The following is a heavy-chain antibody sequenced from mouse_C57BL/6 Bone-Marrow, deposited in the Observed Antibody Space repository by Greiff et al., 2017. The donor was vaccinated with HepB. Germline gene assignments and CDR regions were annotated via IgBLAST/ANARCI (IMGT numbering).Heavy chain of an antibody. V-gene: IGHV2-2*01. CDR1: GFSFTSYG. J-gene: IGHJ1*03. CDR3: VLYSNYWYFDV. Sequence: VQGVESGPGLVQPSQSLSITCTVSGFSFTSYGVHWVRQSPGKGLEWLGVIWSGGSTDYNAAFISRLSISKDNSKSQVFFKMNSLQADDTAIYYCVLYSNYWYFDVWGTGTTVTVSS. D-gene: IGHD2-5*01. CDR2: IWSGGST.